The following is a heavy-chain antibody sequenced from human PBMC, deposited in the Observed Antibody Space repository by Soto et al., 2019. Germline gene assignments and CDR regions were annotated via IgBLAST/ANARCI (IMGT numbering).Heavy chain of an antibody. CDR1: GNTFSYRY. J-gene: IGHJ4*02. Sequence: QMQLVQSGAEVTKTGSSVTVSCQALGNTFSYRYLHWVRQAPGQALEWMGWIAPFSGDVHYAQKFQERVTRTRDRSINTAYMRMSSLRSEDTAIYFCASGGAGSGPFTWELPDHWGQGTMVTVSS. CDR3: ASGGAGSGPFTWELPDH. CDR2: IAPFSGDV. V-gene: IGHV1-45*02. D-gene: IGHD1-26*01.